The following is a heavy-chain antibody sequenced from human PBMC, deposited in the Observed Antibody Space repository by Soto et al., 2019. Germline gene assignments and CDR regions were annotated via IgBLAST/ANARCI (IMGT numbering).Heavy chain of an antibody. V-gene: IGHV3-23*01. CDR1: GFTFSSYA. J-gene: IGHJ4*02. Sequence: RRLSCAASGFTFSSYAMSWVRQAPGKGLEWVSAISGSGGSTYYADSVKGRFTISRDNSKNTLYLQMNSLRAEDTAVYYCAKDLRFIWFGELSLDYCGQGTLVTVSS. CDR3: AKDLRFIWFGELSLDY. D-gene: IGHD3-10*01. CDR2: ISGSGGST.